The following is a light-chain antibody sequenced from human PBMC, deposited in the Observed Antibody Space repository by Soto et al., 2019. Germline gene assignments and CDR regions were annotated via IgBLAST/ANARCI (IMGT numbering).Light chain of an antibody. CDR1: QSVSSY. Sequence: EIVLTQSPATLSLSPGERATLSCRASQSVSSYLAWYQQKPGQAPRLLIYDASNRATGIPARFSGSGYGTDFTLNISSLEPEDFAVYYCQQRSKWLTFGGGTKVEIK. CDR2: DAS. J-gene: IGKJ4*01. CDR3: QQRSKWLT. V-gene: IGKV3-11*01.